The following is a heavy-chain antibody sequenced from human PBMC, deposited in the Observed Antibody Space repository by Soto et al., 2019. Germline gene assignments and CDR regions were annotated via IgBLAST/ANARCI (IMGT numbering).Heavy chain of an antibody. CDR1: GGSISSGDYY. J-gene: IGHJ4*02. CDR3: ARASSGYYSDFDY. CDR2: IYYSGST. V-gene: IGHV4-30-4*01. D-gene: IGHD3-22*01. Sequence: SETLSLTCTVSGGSISSGDYYWSWIRQPPGKGLEWIGYIYYSGSTYYNPSLKSRVTISVDTSKNQFSLKLSSVTAADTAVYYCARASSGYYSDFDYWGQGTLVTAPQ.